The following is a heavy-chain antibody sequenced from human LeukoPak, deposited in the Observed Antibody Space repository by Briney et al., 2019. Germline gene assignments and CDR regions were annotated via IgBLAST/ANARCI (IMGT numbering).Heavy chain of an antibody. J-gene: IGHJ3*02. CDR2: IKQDGSEK. CDR3: ARDPLVVVAATGSYDI. CDR1: GFTFSSYW. V-gene: IGHV3-7*01. Sequence: PGGSLRLSCAASGFTFSSYWMSWVRQAPGKGLEWVANIKQDGSEKYYVDSVKGRFTISGDNAKNSLYLQMNSLRAEDTAVYYCARDPLVVVAATGSYDIWGQGTMVTVSS. D-gene: IGHD2-15*01.